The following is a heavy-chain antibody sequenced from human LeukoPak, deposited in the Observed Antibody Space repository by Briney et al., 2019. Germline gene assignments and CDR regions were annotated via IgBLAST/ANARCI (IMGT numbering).Heavy chain of an antibody. D-gene: IGHD6-13*01. Sequence: GASVKVSCKASGYTFTGYYMHWVRQAPGQGLEWMGWINPNSGGTNYAQKFQGRVTMTRDTSISTAYMELSRLRSDDTAVYYCARAGQILGSRKPKHFDYWGQGTLVTVSS. V-gene: IGHV1-2*02. CDR2: INPNSGGT. CDR1: GYTFTGYY. CDR3: ARAGQILGSRKPKHFDY. J-gene: IGHJ4*02.